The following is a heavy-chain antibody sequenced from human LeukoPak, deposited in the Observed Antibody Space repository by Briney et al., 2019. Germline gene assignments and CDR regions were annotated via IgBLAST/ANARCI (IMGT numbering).Heavy chain of an antibody. D-gene: IGHD6-19*01. CDR2: ISGSGGST. J-gene: IGHJ4*02. V-gene: IGHV3-23*01. CDR1: GFTFSSYA. Sequence: GGSLRLSCAASGFTFSSYAMSWVRQAPGKGLEWVSAISGSGGSTYYADSVKGRFTISRDNSKNTLYLQMNSLRAEDTAVHYCAKDLGGLSVAGSDYWGQGTLVTVSS. CDR3: AKDLGGLSVAGSDY.